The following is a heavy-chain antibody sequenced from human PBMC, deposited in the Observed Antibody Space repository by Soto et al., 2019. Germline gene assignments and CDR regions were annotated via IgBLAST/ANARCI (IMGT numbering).Heavy chain of an antibody. V-gene: IGHV3-23*01. J-gene: IGHJ5*02. Sequence: PGGSLRLSCAASGFTFSSYAMSWVRQAPGKGLEWVSAISGSGGSTYYADSVKGRFTISRDNSKNTLYLQMNSLRAEDTAVYYCAKDHYGDYGEYNWFDPWGQGTLVTVSS. CDR1: GFTFSSYA. CDR2: ISGSGGST. D-gene: IGHD4-17*01. CDR3: AKDHYGDYGEYNWFDP.